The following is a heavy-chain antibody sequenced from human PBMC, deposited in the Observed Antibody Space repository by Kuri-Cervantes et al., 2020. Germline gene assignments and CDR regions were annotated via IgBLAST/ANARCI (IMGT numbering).Heavy chain of an antibody. J-gene: IGHJ6*02. CDR1: GFTFSSYG. CDR3: IATAHYYDSGSLFMDV. Sequence: GGSLRLSCAASGFTFSSYGMHWVRQAPGKGLEWVAVISYDGSNKYYADSVKGRFTISRDNSKNTLYLQMNSLRTEDTAIYYCIATAHYYDSGSLFMDVWGQGTTVTVSS. CDR2: ISYDGSNK. V-gene: IGHV3-30*03. D-gene: IGHD3-10*01.